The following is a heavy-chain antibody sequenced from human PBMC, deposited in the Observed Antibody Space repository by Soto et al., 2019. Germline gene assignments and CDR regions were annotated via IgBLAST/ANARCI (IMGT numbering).Heavy chain of an antibody. J-gene: IGHJ4*02. V-gene: IGHV3-74*03. Sequence: EVQLVESGGELVQPGGSLRLSCAASGFTFTNYWMHWVRQVPGKGLVWVSRIHGDGERTSYADSVKGRFTTSRDNAKNTLYLQMNSLRDEDTAVYYCGRGSFRAYYQDSWGQGTLVSVSS. CDR1: GFTFTNYW. CDR3: GRGSFRAYYQDS. D-gene: IGHD3-22*01. CDR2: IHGDGERT.